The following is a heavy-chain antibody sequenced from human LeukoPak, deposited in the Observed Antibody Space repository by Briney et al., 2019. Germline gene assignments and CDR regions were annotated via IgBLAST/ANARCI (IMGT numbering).Heavy chain of an antibody. CDR3: ARVGYSYPYYFDY. Sequence: SETLSLTCTVSGGSISSSKYYWGWIRQPRGKGLEWIGSIYYSGSTYYNPSLKSRVTISVDTSKNQFSLKLSSVTAADTAVYYCARVGYSYPYYFDYWGQGTLVTVSS. V-gene: IGHV4-39*01. D-gene: IGHD5-18*01. CDR2: IYYSGST. CDR1: GGSISSSKYY. J-gene: IGHJ4*02.